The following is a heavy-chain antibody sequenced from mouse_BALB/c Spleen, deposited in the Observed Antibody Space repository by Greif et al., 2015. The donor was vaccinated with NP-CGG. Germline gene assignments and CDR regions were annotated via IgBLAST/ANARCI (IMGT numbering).Heavy chain of an antibody. Sequence: SGAELVKPGASVKLSCKASGYTFTSYFMYWVKQRPGQGLEWIGEINPTNGGTNFNEKFKSKATLTVDKSSSTTYMQLSRLTSEDSAVYYCTRGDFYFWFAYWGQGTLVTVSA. J-gene: IGHJ3*01. CDR2: INPTNGGT. CDR1: GYTFTSYF. V-gene: IGHV1-53*01. D-gene: IGHD1-1*01. CDR3: TRGDFYFWFAY.